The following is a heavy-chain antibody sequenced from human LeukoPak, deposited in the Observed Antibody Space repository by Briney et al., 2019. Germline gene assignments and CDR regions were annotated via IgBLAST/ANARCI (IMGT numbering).Heavy chain of an antibody. CDR1: GGTFSSYA. J-gene: IGHJ4*02. CDR3: AIQSVAEDY. Sequence: SSETVSCKACGGTFSSYAISWVRQAPGQGLEWMGGIIPIFGTANYAQKFQGRVKITADESTSTAYMELSSLRSEDTAVYYCAIQSVAEDYGGQGTLVTVSS. CDR2: IIPIFGTA. D-gene: IGHD6-19*01. V-gene: IGHV1-69*01.